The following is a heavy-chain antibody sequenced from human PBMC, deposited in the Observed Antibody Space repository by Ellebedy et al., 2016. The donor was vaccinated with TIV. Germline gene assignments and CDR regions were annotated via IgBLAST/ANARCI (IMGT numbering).Heavy chain of an antibody. Sequence: MPSETLSLTCTVSGGSISSSSYYWGWIRQPPGKGLEWIGSIYYSGSTYYNPSLKSRVTISVDTSKNQFSLKLSSVTAADTAVYYCARQGGWYSGWGYYFDYWGQGTLVTVSS. V-gene: IGHV4-39*01. D-gene: IGHD6-19*01. J-gene: IGHJ4*02. CDR2: IYYSGST. CDR3: ARQGGWYSGWGYYFDY. CDR1: GGSISSSSYY.